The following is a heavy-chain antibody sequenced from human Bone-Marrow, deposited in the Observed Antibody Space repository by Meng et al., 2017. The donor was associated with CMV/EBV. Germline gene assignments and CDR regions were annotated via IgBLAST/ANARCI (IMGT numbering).Heavy chain of an antibody. J-gene: IGHJ5*02. Sequence: QVQLVESGGXXVXPGXALXLSCAASGFTFSDYYMSWIRQAPGKGLEWVSYISSSSSYTNYADSVKGRFTISRDNAKNSLYLQMNSLRAEDTAVYYCARDLGFNWFDPWGQGTLVTVSS. CDR1: GFTFSDYY. V-gene: IGHV3-11*06. CDR2: ISSSSSYT. D-gene: IGHD3-16*01. CDR3: ARDLGFNWFDP.